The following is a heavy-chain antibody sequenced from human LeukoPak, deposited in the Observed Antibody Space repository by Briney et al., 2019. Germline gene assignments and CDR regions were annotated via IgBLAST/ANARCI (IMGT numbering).Heavy chain of an antibody. CDR3: ARGYFESLVLWY. D-gene: IGHD3-9*01. J-gene: IGHJ4*02. Sequence: ASVKVSCKASGGTFSSYAISWVRQAPGRGLEWMGRIIPILGIANYAQKFQGRVTITADKSTSTAYMELSSLRSEDTAVYYCARGYFESLVLWYWGQGTLATVSS. CDR2: IIPILGIA. V-gene: IGHV1-69*04. CDR1: GGTFSSYA.